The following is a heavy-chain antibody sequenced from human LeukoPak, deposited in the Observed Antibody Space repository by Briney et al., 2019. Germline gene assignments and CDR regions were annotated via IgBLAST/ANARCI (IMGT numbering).Heavy chain of an antibody. CDR1: GGSISSYY. CDR3: AGRMTTVTHDYYYMDV. V-gene: IGHV4-59*01. Sequence: PSETLSLTCTVSGGSISSYYWSWIRQPPGKGLEWIGYIYYSGSTNYNPSLKSRVTISVDTSKNQFSLKLSSVTAADTAVYYCAGRMTTVTHDYYYMDVWGKGTTVTVSS. D-gene: IGHD4-17*01. J-gene: IGHJ6*03. CDR2: IYYSGST.